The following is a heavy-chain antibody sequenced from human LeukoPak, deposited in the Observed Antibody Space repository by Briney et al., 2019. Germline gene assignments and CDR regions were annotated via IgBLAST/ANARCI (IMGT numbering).Heavy chain of an antibody. J-gene: IGHJ4*02. D-gene: IGHD6-13*01. CDR3: AKDRRWYYFDY. Sequence: GRSLRLSCAASGFTFSSYGMHWVRQAPGKGLEWVAVISYDGSNKYYADSVKGRFTISRDNSKNTLYLQMNSLRAEDTAVYYCAKDRRWYYFDYWGQGTLVTVSS. V-gene: IGHV3-30*18. CDR1: GFTFSSYG. CDR2: ISYDGSNK.